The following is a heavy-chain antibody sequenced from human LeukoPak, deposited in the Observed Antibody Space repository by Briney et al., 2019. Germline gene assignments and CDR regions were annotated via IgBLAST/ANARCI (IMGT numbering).Heavy chain of an antibody. CDR3: AQSRSGLPQDY. CDR2: INHSGST. J-gene: IGHJ4*02. CDR1: GGSFSGYY. Sequence: PSETLSLTCAVYGGSFSGYYWSWIRQPPGKGLEWIGEINHSGSTNYNPSLKSRVTISVDTSKNQLSLKLSSVTAADTAVYYCAQSRSGLPQDYWGQGTLVTVSS. V-gene: IGHV4-34*01. D-gene: IGHD3-3*01.